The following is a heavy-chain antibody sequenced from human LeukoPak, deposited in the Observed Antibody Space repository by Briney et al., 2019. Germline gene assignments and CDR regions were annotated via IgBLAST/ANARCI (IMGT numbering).Heavy chain of an antibody. V-gene: IGHV4-39*01. Sequence: RASETLSLTCTVSGGSISSSSYYWGWIRQPPGKGLEWIGSIYYSGSTYYNPSLKSRVTISVDTSKNQFSLKLSSVTAADTAVYYCARVPIAAAGTGMDVWGQGTTVTVSS. CDR3: ARVPIAAAGTGMDV. CDR2: IYYSGST. CDR1: GGSISSSSYY. J-gene: IGHJ6*02. D-gene: IGHD6-13*01.